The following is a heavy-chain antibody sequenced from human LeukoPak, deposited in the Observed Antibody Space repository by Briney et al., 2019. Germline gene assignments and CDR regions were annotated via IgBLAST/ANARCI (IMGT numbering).Heavy chain of an antibody. V-gene: IGHV3-30*03. CDR3: ARVRAGYCTSTSCYTGMDV. J-gene: IGHJ6*02. Sequence: LRLSCAASGFTFSSYGMHWVRQAPGKGLKWVALISYDGSNEYYADSVRGRFTISRDNSKFTLYMQMNSLRAEDTAVYYCARVRAGYCTSTSCYTGMDVWGQGTTVTVSS. CDR1: GFTFSSYG. D-gene: IGHD2-2*01. CDR2: ISYDGSNE.